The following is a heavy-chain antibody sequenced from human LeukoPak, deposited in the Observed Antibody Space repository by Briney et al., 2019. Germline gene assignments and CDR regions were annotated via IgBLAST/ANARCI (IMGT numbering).Heavy chain of an antibody. J-gene: IGHJ4*02. CDR2: INPNSGGT. CDR1: GYTFTGYY. V-gene: IGHV1-2*02. Sequence: ASVKVSCKASGYTFTGYYMHWVRQAPGQGLEWMGWINPNSGGTNYAQKFQGRVTMTRDTSISTAYMELSRLRSDDTAVYYCARALSLEWLLSDYWGREPWSPSPQ. D-gene: IGHD3-3*01. CDR3: ARALSLEWLLSDY.